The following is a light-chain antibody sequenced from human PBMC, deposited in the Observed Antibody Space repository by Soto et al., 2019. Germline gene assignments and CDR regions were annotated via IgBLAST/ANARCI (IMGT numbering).Light chain of an antibody. CDR3: LQYYSYPWT. Sequence: DIQMTQSPPSLSASVGDRVTITCRARQGIRNDLGWYQQKPGKAPKRQIYAASSLQSGVPPRVSGSVSETEFTLTISSLQPEDFATYHCLQYYSYPWTFGQGTKVEI. J-gene: IGKJ1*01. CDR1: QGIRND. CDR2: AAS. V-gene: IGKV1-17*01.